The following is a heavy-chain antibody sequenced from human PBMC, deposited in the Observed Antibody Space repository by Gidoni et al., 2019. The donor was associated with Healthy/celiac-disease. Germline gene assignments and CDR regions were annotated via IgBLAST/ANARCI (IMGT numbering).Heavy chain of an antibody. V-gene: IGHV4-34*01. CDR2: INHSGST. J-gene: IGHJ4*02. CDR3: ARGIGRVVVVVAATRPHYFDY. D-gene: IGHD2-15*01. Sequence: QVQLQQWGTGLLKPSETLSLTCAVYGGSFSGYYWRWIRQPPGKGLEWIGEINHSGSTNYNPSLKSRVTISVDTSKNQFSLKLSSVTAADTAVYYCARGIGRVVVVVAATRPHYFDYWGQGTLVTVSS. CDR1: GGSFSGYY.